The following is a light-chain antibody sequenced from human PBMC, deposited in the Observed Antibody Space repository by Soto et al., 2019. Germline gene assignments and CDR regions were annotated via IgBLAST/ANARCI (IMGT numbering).Light chain of an antibody. J-gene: IGKJ4*02. CDR3: QQRSNWRLT. CDR2: DAS. CDR1: QSVSSY. V-gene: IGKV3-11*01. Sequence: EIVLTQSPAPLSLSPGERATLSCRASQSVSSYLAWYQQKPGQAPRLLIYDASNRATGIPARFSGSGSGTDFPLTISSLEPEDFAVYYCQQRSNWRLTFGGGTKVEIK.